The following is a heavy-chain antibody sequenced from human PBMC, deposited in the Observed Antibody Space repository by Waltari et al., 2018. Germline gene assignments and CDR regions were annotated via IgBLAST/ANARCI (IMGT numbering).Heavy chain of an antibody. J-gene: IGHJ4*02. V-gene: IGHV4-39*02. Sequence: QLQLQESGPGLVKPSETLSLTCTVSGGSISSSSYYWGWIRQPPGKGLEWIGSITSYADSVKGRFTISRDNAQNTLYLQMNSLRAEDTAVYYCARENNWNYDYWGQGTLVTVSS. D-gene: IGHD1-7*01. CDR2: IT. CDR3: ARENNWNYDY. CDR1: GGSISSSSYY.